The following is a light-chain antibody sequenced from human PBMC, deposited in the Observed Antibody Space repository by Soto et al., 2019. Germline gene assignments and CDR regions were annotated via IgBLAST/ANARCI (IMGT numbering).Light chain of an antibody. CDR1: RPSIGSNH. Sequence: QSVLTQPPSASGTPGQRVTISCSGSRPSIGSNHVYWYQQLPGMAPKLLIYTNNQRPSGVPDRFSASKSGTSASLAISGLRSEDEADYYCAAWHYSLSGVIFGGGTKLTVL. V-gene: IGLV1-47*02. J-gene: IGLJ2*01. CDR2: TNN. CDR3: AAWHYSLSGVI.